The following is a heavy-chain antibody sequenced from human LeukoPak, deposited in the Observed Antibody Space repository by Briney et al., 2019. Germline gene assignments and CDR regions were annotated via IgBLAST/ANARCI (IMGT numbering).Heavy chain of an antibody. J-gene: IGHJ6*03. V-gene: IGHV4-59*01. CDR1: GGSISSYY. Sequence: PSETLSLTCTVSGGSISSYYWSWIRQPPGKGLEWIGYIYYSGSTNYNPSLKSRVTISVDTSKNQFSLKLSSVTAADTAVYYCARDSSGYSGYDYYYMDVWGKGTTVTVSS. D-gene: IGHD1-26*01. CDR2: IYYSGST. CDR3: ARDSSGYSGYDYYYMDV.